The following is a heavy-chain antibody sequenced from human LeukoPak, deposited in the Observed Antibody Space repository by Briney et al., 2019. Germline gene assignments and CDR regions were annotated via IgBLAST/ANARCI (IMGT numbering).Heavy chain of an antibody. CDR3: ARRSYGENFDC. Sequence: GGSLRLSCAPSGFTFSSYGMHWVRQAPAQGRGGVTVFWCEGSKKYYADSVKGRSTISRDNSKITLYLQRNCLRAEDTAVYYCARRSYGENFDCWGQGSLVTVSS. V-gene: IGHV3-33*01. D-gene: IGHD3-16*01. CDR2: FWCEGSKK. CDR1: GFTFSSYG. J-gene: IGHJ4*02.